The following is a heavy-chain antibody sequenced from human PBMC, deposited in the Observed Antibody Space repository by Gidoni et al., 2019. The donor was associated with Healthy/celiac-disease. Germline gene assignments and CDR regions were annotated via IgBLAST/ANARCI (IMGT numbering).Heavy chain of an antibody. V-gene: IGHV3-33*01. CDR1: GFPFSSSG. CDR2: IWYDGSNK. Sequence: QVQLVESGGGVVQPGRSLRLSCAASGFPFSSSGIHWVRQAPGKGLEWVAVIWYDGSNKYYADSVKGRFTISRDNSKNTLYLQMNSLRAEDTAVYYCARDASYCSSTSCYLSDAFDIWGQGTMVTVSS. D-gene: IGHD2-2*01. J-gene: IGHJ3*02. CDR3: ARDASYCSSTSCYLSDAFDI.